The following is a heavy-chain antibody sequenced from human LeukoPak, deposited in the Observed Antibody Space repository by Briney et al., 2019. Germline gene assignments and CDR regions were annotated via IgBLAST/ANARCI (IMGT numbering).Heavy chain of an antibody. V-gene: IGHV3-48*03. CDR3: ARVLRYCSGGNCYSGGLGYMDV. Sequence: GGSLRLSCAASGFTFRSSEMNWVRQAPGKGLEWVSYISDGGKTKYYADSVKGRFTISRDNAKNSLYLQMNSLRAEDTAAYYCARVLRYCSGGNCYSGGLGYMDVWGKGTTVTISS. D-gene: IGHD2-15*01. CDR2: ISDGGKTK. J-gene: IGHJ6*03. CDR1: GFTFRSSE.